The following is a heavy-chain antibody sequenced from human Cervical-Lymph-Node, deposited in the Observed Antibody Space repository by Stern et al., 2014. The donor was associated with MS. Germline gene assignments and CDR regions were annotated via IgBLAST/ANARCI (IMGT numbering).Heavy chain of an antibody. J-gene: IGHJ4*02. CDR2: ISADSGNT. D-gene: IGHD2-8*01. CDR1: GYTFTTYG. CDR3: ARDKMHAFDY. Sequence: VQLVESGTEVKKPGASVLVSCKASGYTFTTYGITWVRQAPGQGLEWMGLISADSGNTKYAQKFQDRVTMTRDTTTGTAYMEVRSLRSEDTAVYYCARDKMHAFDYWGQGTQVTVPS. V-gene: IGHV1-18*01.